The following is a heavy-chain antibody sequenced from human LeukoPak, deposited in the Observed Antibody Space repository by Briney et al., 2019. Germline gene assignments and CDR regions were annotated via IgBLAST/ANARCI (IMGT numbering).Heavy chain of an antibody. CDR3: ARGDGVTTDY. CDR1: GYTFTSYD. V-gene: IGHV1-46*01. D-gene: IGHD4-17*01. Sequence: GASVKVSCKAAGYTFTSYDMHWGRQAPGQGLEWMGIMNPNGGSTSYAKKFQGRVNMTRDMSTSTVYMELSSLRSEDTAVYYCARGDGVTTDYWGQGNLVTVSS. J-gene: IGHJ4*02. CDR2: MNPNGGST.